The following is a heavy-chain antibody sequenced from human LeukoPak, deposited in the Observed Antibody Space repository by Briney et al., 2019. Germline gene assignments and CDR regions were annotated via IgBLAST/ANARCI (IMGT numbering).Heavy chain of an antibody. Sequence: ASQTLSLTCTVSGDSISTGGYYWAWIRQHRERGLEWIGYIYYSGSTHYNPSLQSRVTISVDTSKNQFSLNLSSVTAADTAVYYCARPPLITATGRRAFDIWGQGTMVTVSS. V-gene: IGHV4-31*03. CDR3: ARPPLITATGRRAFDI. CDR2: IYYSGST. CDR1: GDSISTGGYY. J-gene: IGHJ3*02. D-gene: IGHD6-13*01.